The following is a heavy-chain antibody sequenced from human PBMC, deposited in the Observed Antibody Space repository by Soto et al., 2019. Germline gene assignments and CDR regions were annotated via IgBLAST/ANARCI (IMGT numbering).Heavy chain of an antibody. J-gene: IGHJ4*02. D-gene: IGHD4-17*01. CDR3: ASEIDATTATSLDY. Sequence: QVQLVQSGAEVKKPGASVKVSCKASGYTFSGSVMHWVRQAPGQGLEWMGWINADNGNTKYSQKFQGRVTMTWDTSASTAYMELSRLRSEDTAIYYCASEIDATTATSLDYWGPGTLVTVSS. CDR2: INADNGNT. CDR1: GYTFSGSV. V-gene: IGHV1-3*01.